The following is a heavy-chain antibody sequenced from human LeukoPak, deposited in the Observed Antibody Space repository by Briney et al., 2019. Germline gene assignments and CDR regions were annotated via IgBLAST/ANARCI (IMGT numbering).Heavy chain of an antibody. CDR1: GFNFMNYA. Sequence: GGSLRLSCAASGFNFMNYAMHWVRQAPGKGLEWVAVISYDGSNKYYADSVKGRFTISRDNSKNTLYLQMNSLRAEDTAVYYCARDYMDYYDSSGYYLVDWGQGTLVTVSS. CDR2: ISYDGSNK. CDR3: ARDYMDYYDSSGYYLVD. D-gene: IGHD3-22*01. J-gene: IGHJ4*02. V-gene: IGHV3-30-3*01.